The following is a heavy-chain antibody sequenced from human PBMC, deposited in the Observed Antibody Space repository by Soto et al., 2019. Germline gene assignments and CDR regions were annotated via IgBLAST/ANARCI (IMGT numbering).Heavy chain of an antibody. J-gene: IGHJ4*02. CDR3: ARVPDLDYCSRTSCLYYFDY. Sequence: GGSLRLSCVASGFTLRRYGMSWVRQAQGKGLEWVSTINSNGDSTYYADSVKGRFTISRDNSRNSLYLQVNSLRAEDTAVYYCARVPDLDYCSRTSCLYYFDYWGQGALVTVSS. D-gene: IGHD2-2*01. CDR2: INSNGDST. CDR1: GFTLRRYG. V-gene: IGHV3-23*01.